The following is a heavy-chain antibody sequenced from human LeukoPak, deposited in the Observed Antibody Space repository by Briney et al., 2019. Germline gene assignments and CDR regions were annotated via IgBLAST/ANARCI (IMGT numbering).Heavy chain of an antibody. Sequence: ASVKVSCKASGYTFTGYYMHWVRQAPGQGLEWMGWINPNSGGTNYAQKFEGRVNMTRDTSISTAYMELSRLRSDDTAVYYCAREGGGRDSSGYYLDYWGQGTLVTVSS. CDR1: GYTFTGYY. CDR3: AREGGGRDSSGYYLDY. D-gene: IGHD3-22*01. CDR2: INPNSGGT. V-gene: IGHV1-2*02. J-gene: IGHJ4*02.